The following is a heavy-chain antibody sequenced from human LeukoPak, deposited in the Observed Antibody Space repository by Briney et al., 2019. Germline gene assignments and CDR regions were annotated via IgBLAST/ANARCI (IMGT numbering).Heavy chain of an antibody. V-gene: IGHV4-34*01. Sequence: SETLSLTCAVYGGSFSGYYWSWIRQSPGKGLEWIGEINHGGSTNYNPSLKSRVTISVDTSKNHYSLNLSSVTAADTAMYYCARHRWTIEVETSLGRGLGGWFDPWGQGSLVTVSS. J-gene: IGHJ5*02. D-gene: IGHD3-16*01. CDR2: INHGGST. CDR1: GGSFSGYY. CDR3: ARHRWTIEVETSLGRGLGGWFDP.